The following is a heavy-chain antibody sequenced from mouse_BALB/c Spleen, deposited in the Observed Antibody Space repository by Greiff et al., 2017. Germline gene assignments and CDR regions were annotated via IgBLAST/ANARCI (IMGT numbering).Heavy chain of an antibody. D-gene: IGHD1-1*02. J-gene: IGHJ3*01. Sequence: VQGVESGPGLVAPSQSLSITCTVSGFSLTSYGVHWVRQPPGKGLEWLGVIWAGGSTNYNSALMSRLSISKDNSKSQVFLKMNSLQTDDTAMYYCARDRGDYGRGFAYWGQGTLVTVSA. CDR3: ARDRGDYGRGFAY. V-gene: IGHV2-9*02. CDR2: IWAGGST. CDR1: GFSLTSYG.